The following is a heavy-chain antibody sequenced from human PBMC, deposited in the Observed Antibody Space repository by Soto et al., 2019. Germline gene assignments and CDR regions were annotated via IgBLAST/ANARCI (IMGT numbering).Heavy chain of an antibody. CDR3: ARVAVLYNWFDP. J-gene: IGHJ5*02. CDR2: ISSSSSYT. V-gene: IGHV3-11*06. Sequence: PGGSLRLSCAASGFTFSDYYMSWIRQAPGKGLEWVSYISSSSSYTNYADSGKGRFTISRDNAKNSLYLQMNSLRAEDTAVYYCARVAVLYNWFDPWGQGTLVTVSS. CDR1: GFTFSDYY. D-gene: IGHD6-19*01.